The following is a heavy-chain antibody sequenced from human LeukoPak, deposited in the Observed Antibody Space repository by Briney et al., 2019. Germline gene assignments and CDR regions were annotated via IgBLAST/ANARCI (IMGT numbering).Heavy chain of an antibody. CDR1: GFTFDDYA. Sequence: GGSLRLSCAASGFTFDDYAMHWVRQAPGKGLEWVSGISWNSGSIGYADSVKGRFTISRDNAKNSLYLQTNSLRAEDTALYYCAKDGRISGSYYDYWGQGTLVTVSS. D-gene: IGHD1-26*01. V-gene: IGHV3-9*01. CDR2: ISWNSGSI. J-gene: IGHJ4*02. CDR3: AKDGRISGSYYDY.